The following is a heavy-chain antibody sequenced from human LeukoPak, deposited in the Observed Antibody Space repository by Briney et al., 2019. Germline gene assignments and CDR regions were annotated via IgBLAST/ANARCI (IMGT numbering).Heavy chain of an antibody. CDR2: INHSGST. J-gene: IGHJ4*02. CDR3: ARGRYYYGSGSYYNVPLLFAD. CDR1: GGSFSGYY. D-gene: IGHD3-10*01. V-gene: IGHV4-34*01. Sequence: RPSETLSLTCAVYGGSFSGYYWSWIRQPPGKGLEWIGEINHSGSTNYNPSLKSRVTISVDTSKNQFSLKLSSVTAADTAVYYCARGRYYYGSGSYYNVPLLFADWGQGTLVTVSS.